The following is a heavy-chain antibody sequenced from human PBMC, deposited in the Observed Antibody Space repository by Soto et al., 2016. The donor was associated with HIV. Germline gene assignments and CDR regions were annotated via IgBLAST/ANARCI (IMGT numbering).Heavy chain of an antibody. D-gene: IGHD6-13*01. Sequence: QVQLVQSGAAVKKPGASVKVSCKASGYTFTGYYMHWVRQAPGQGLEWMGWINPNSGGTNYAQKFQGRVTMTRDTSISTAYMELSRLRSDDTAVYYCARDPLTLQSRTAAAARGWFDPWGQGTLVTVSS. CDR1: GYTFTGYY. V-gene: IGHV1-2*02. J-gene: IGHJ5*02. CDR2: INPNSGGT. CDR3: ARDPLTLQSRTAAAARGWFDP.